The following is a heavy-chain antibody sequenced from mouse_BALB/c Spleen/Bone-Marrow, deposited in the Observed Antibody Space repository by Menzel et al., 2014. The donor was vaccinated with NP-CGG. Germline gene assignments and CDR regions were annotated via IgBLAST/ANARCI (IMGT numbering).Heavy chain of an antibody. CDR2: VDPANGNT. J-gene: IGHJ2*01. Sequence: EVQGVESGAELVKPGASAKLSCTASGFNIKDTYMHWVKQRPEQGLEWIGRVDPANGNTKYDPKFQGKATITADTSSNTAYLQLSSLTSEDTAVYYCARYRLGTYFDYWGQGTTLTVSS. D-gene: IGHD2-14*01. V-gene: IGHV14-3*02. CDR3: ARYRLGTYFDY. CDR1: GFNIKDTY.